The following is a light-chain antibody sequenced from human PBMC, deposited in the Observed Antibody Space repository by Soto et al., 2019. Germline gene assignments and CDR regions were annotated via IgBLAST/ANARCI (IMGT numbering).Light chain of an antibody. V-gene: IGKV2D-29*01. J-gene: IGKJ5*01. CDR2: DVS. CDR3: MQRTHVPVP. CDR1: RSLLYSDGETY. Sequence: VVTQSRLSLSVTPGQPASISFKSSRSLLYSDGETYLYWYLQRPGQAPQLLIYDVSNRFSGVPHRFSGSGSGTDFTLKISRLQADDVAVYYCMQRTHVPVPLGQGTRL.